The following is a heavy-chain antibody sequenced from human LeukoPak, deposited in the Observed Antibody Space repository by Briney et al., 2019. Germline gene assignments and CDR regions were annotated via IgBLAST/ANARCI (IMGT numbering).Heavy chain of an antibody. Sequence: GGSLRLSCAVSGFTLSSYGMNWVRQAPGKGPEWVSYISSSGSTIYYADSVKGRFTISRDNAKNSLILQMNSLRGEDTAVYYCARRFDTWGQGTVVTVSS. V-gene: IGHV3-48*03. CDR1: GFTLSSYG. CDR2: ISSSGSTI. CDR3: ARRFDT. J-gene: IGHJ3*02.